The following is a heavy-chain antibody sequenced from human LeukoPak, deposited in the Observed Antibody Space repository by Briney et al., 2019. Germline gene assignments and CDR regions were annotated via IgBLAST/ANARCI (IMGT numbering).Heavy chain of an antibody. J-gene: IGHJ4*02. D-gene: IGHD3-3*01. CDR3: ASLITIFGVVIVH. Sequence: ASVKVSCKASGYTFTSYGISWVRQAPGQGLEWMGWINPNSGGTNYAQKFQGRVTMTRDTSISTAYMELSRLRSDDTAVYYCASLITIFGVVIVHWGQGTLVTVSS. V-gene: IGHV1-2*02. CDR1: GYTFTSYG. CDR2: INPNSGGT.